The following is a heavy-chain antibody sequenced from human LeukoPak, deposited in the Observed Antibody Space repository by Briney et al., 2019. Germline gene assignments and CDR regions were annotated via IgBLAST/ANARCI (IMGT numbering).Heavy chain of an antibody. CDR2: IYYSGST. CDR3: ASPPVGYYDSSGYYLNY. V-gene: IGHV4-39*07. CDR1: GGSISSSSYY. Sequence: PSETLSLTCTVSGGSISSSSYYWGWNRQPPGKGLEWIGSIYYSGSTYYNPSLKSRVTISVDTSKNQFSLKLSSVTAADTAVYYCASPPVGYYDSSGYYLNYWGQGTLVTVSS. J-gene: IGHJ4*02. D-gene: IGHD3-22*01.